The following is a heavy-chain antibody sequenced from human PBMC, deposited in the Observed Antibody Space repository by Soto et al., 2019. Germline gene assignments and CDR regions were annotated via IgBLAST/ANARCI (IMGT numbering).Heavy chain of an antibody. J-gene: IGHJ6*02. CDR3: ARIWGPYYYYGMDV. CDR2: IFSNDEK. Sequence: QVTLKASGPVLGKPTETLTLTCTVSGFSLSNARMGVSWIRQPPGKALEWLAHIFSNDEKSYSTSLKSRLTISKDTSKSQVVLTMTNMDPVDTATYYCARIWGPYYYYGMDVWGQGTTVTVSS. D-gene: IGHD7-27*01. CDR1: GFSLSNARMG. V-gene: IGHV2-26*01.